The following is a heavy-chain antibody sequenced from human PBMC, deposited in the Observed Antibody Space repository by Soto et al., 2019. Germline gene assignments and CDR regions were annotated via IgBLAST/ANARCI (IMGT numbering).Heavy chain of an antibody. CDR1: GYTLTELS. J-gene: IGHJ5*02. Sequence: ASVKVSCKVSGYTLTELSMHWVRQAPGKGLEWMGGFDPEDGETIYAQKFQGRVTMTEDTSTDTAYMELSSLRSEDTAVYYCATDTSSSWYSNWLDPWGQGTLVTVSS. CDR2: FDPEDGET. D-gene: IGHD6-13*01. CDR3: ATDTSSSWYSNWLDP. V-gene: IGHV1-24*01.